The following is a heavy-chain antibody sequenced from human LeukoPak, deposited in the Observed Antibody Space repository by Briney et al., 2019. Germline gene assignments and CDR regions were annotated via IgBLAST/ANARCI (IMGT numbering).Heavy chain of an antibody. V-gene: IGHV3-30*18. D-gene: IGHD1-26*01. J-gene: IGHJ4*02. CDR2: ISFDGSNQ. CDR1: GFTFSNYG. Sequence: PGGPLRLSCAASGFTFSNYGMHWVRQAPGKGLEWVALISFDGSNQYYADSVKGRFTISRDTSKNTLYLQMNSLRAEDTAVYYCAKPPEVGATVGYFDYWGQGTLVTVSS. CDR3: AKPPEVGATVGYFDY.